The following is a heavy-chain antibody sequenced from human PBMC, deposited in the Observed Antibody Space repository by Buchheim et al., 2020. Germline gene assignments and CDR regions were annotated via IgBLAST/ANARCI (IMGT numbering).Heavy chain of an antibody. CDR2: IYYSGST. D-gene: IGHD3-3*01. Sequence: QVQLQESGPGLVKPSQTLSLTCTVSGGSISSGGYYWSWIRQHPGKGLEWIGYIYYSGSTYYNPSLKSRVTISVDTSKNQFSLKLSSVTAADTAVYYCARGKGFYDFWSGYSDHYYYAMDVWGQGTT. J-gene: IGHJ6*02. CDR1: GGSISSGGYY. CDR3: ARGKGFYDFWSGYSDHYYYAMDV. V-gene: IGHV4-31*03.